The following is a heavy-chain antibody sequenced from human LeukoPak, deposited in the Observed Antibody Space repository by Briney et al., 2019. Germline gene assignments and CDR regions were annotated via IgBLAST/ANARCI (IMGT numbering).Heavy chain of an antibody. V-gene: IGHV3-7*05. CDR2: IKQEGSEK. CDR1: GFTFSSDW. J-gene: IGHJ4*02. CDR3: AREKYSGSLSPGY. D-gene: IGHD3-10*01. Sequence: QPGGSLRLSCAASGFTFSSDWISSVRQAPGRRLGRVASIKQEGSEKYYVDSVKGRFTISRDNAKNSLYLQMNSLRAEDTAVYYCAREKYSGSLSPGYWGQGTLVTVSS.